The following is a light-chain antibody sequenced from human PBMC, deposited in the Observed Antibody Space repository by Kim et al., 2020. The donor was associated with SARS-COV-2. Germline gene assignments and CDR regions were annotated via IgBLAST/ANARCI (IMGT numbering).Light chain of an antibody. CDR1: SGGIDSNY. Sequence: NFMLTQPHSVSESPGKTVTISCTRSSGGIDSNYVQWYQQRPGSAPTTVIYEDNQKPSGVPDRFSGSIDSSSNSASLTISGLQTEDEADYYCQSYDANTHWVFGGGTQLTVL. CDR3: QSYDANTHWV. CDR2: EDN. J-gene: IGLJ3*02. V-gene: IGLV6-57*03.